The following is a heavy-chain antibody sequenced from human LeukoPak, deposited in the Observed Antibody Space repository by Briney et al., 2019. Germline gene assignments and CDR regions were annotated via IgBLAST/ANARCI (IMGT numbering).Heavy chain of an antibody. CDR2: ISQFGST. D-gene: IGHD4-11*01. V-gene: IGHV4-34*01. CDR1: GGPFSGYY. J-gene: IGHJ4*02. Sequence: ASETLSLTCDVLGGPFSGYYWSWIRQPPGRRLEWNGEISQFGSTDYNPSLKSRVTISVDTSRGRFSLKVTSVTAADTAVYYCARGGHSNHDPFDYWGQGTLVTVSS. CDR3: ARGGHSNHDPFDY.